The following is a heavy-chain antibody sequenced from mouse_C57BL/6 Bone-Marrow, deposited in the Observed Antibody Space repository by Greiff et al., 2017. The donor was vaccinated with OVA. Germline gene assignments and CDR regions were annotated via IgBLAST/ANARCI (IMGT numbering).Heavy chain of an antibody. J-gene: IGHJ3*01. CDR3: TTDTRFAY. V-gene: IGHV14-4*01. CDR2: IDPENGDT. Sequence: EVKLMESGAELVRPGASVKLSCTASGFNIKDDYMHWVKQRPEQGLEWIGWIDPENGDTEYASKFQGKATITADTSSNTAYLQLSSLTSEDTDVYYCTTDTRFAYWGQGTLVTVSA. CDR1: GFNIKDDY.